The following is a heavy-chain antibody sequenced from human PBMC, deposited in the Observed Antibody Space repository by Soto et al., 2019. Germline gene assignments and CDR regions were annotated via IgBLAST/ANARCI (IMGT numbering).Heavy chain of an antibody. CDR1: GSTFPNYP. Sequence: VQLVESGGGVIHPGKSLRLSCTASGSTFPNYPMHWVRQAPDKGLEWVAVISHDGVTKNSADSVKGRFTISRDNSRNTLYLQMNSLRIEDTAMYYCVRGGYSSSWERLDPWGQGTLVPVSS. CDR3: VRGGYSSSWERLDP. J-gene: IGHJ5*02. CDR2: ISHDGVTK. D-gene: IGHD4-4*01. V-gene: IGHV3-30-3*01.